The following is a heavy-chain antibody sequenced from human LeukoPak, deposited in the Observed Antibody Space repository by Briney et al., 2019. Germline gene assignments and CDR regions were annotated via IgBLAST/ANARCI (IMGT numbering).Heavy chain of an antibody. CDR2: INHSGST. V-gene: IGHV4-34*01. Sequence: SETLSLTCAVYGGSFSGYYWSWIRQPPGKGLEWIGEINHSGSTNYNPSLKSRVTISVDTSKNQFSLKLSSVTAADTAVYYCARSLRWFGELLYYKDVWGKGTTVTISS. CDR3: ARSLRWFGELLYYKDV. CDR1: GGSFSGYY. D-gene: IGHD3-10*01. J-gene: IGHJ6*03.